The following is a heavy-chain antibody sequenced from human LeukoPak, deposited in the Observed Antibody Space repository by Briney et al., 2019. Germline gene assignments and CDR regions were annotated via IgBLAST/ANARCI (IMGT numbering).Heavy chain of an antibody. D-gene: IGHD6-6*01. CDR3: AKEYSSSSGYFDY. CDR1: GFTFDDYA. V-gene: IGHV3-9*03. Sequence: GRSLRLSCAASGFTFDDYAMNWVQQAPGKGLEWVSRISWNSGSIAYADSVKGRFTISRDNAKNSLYLQMSSLRAEDMALYYCAKEYSSSSGYFDYWGQGTLVTVSS. CDR2: ISWNSGSI. J-gene: IGHJ4*02.